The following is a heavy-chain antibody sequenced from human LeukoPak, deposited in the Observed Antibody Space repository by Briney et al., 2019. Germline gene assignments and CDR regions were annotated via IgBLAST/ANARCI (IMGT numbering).Heavy chain of an antibody. CDR3: TREFKLRLSLCDS. CDR1: GFTFNNYW. CDR2: INQDGSEK. V-gene: IGHV3-7*01. D-gene: IGHD3-16*02. J-gene: IGHJ4*02. Sequence: GGSLRLSCGASGFTFNNYWMSWVRQAPGKGLEWVANINQDGSEKYYVDSVKGRFTISRDNAKNSLYLQMNSLRVEDTAVYYCTREFKLRLSLCDSWGQGTLVTVSS.